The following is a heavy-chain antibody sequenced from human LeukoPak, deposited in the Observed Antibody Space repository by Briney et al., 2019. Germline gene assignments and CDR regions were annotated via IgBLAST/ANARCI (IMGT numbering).Heavy chain of an antibody. Sequence: GGSLRLSCAASGFSFIRYGMHWVRQAPGKGMEWVGVISDDGRSKDYADSVKGRFTISRDNSKDTLFLQMHSLRVEDTAVYYCAKDAIYKNSVWDYFDYLCQGTPVSVSS. V-gene: IGHV3-30*18. CDR1: GFSFIRYG. CDR3: AKDAIYKNSVWDYFDY. CDR2: ISDDGRSK. D-gene: IGHD5-24*01. J-gene: IGHJ4*02.